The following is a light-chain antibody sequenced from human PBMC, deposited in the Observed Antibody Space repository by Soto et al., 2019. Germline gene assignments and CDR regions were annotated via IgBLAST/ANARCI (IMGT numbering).Light chain of an antibody. CDR2: LNSDGSH. J-gene: IGLJ2*01. CDR3: QTWGTGTV. V-gene: IGLV4-69*01. Sequence: QAVVTQSPSASASLGASVKLTCTLSSRHSSYGIAWHQQQTEKGPRYLMKLNSDGSHNKGDGIPDRFSGSSSGAERYLSISSLHSEDETDYCCQTWGTGTVFGGGTKLTVL. CDR1: SRHSSYG.